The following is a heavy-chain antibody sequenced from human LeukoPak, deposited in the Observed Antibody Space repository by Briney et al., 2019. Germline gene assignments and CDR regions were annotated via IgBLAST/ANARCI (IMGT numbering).Heavy chain of an antibody. CDR1: GFTLSSYE. CDR2: ILNSGTTT. CDR3: ARDPPDY. J-gene: IGHJ4*02. V-gene: IGHV3-48*03. Sequence: GGSLRLSCAASGFTLSSYEMNWVRQAPGKGLEWVSYILNSGTTTYYADSVKGRFTISRDNAKKSLYLQMNSLRAEDTGVYYCARDPPDYWGQGILVTVSS.